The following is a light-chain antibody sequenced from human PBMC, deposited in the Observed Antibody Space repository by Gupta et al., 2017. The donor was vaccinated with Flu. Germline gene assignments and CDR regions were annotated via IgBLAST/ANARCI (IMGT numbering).Light chain of an antibody. Sequence: TLSFSPGDRASLACRSSHSIANYLAWYQQRPGQAPRLLIYDVSFRATGIPTRFSGSGSGTDFTLTISSLEPEDSAVYYCQHRITWPPGVAFGPGTKVTIK. CDR3: QHRITWPPGVA. CDR2: DVS. CDR1: HSIANY. J-gene: IGKJ3*01. V-gene: IGKV3-11*01.